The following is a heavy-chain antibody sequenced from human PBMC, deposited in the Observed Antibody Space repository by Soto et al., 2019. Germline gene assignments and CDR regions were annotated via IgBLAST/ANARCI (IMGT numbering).Heavy chain of an antibody. CDR3: ARMTGYSSSWYVYYHYMDV. D-gene: IGHD6-13*01. J-gene: IGHJ6*03. V-gene: IGHV5-51*01. CDR2: IYPGDSDT. Sequence: PGESLQISGKGSGYSVSSYRMGRVRQIPGKGLKRMGIIYPGDSDTRYSPSFQGQVTISADKSISTAYLQWSSLKASDTAMYYCARMTGYSSSWYVYYHYMDVWGKGTTVIVAS. CDR1: GYSVSSYR.